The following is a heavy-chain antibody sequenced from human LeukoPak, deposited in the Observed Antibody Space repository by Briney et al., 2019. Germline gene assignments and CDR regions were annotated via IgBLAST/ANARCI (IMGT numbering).Heavy chain of an antibody. J-gene: IGHJ3*02. CDR3: ARDRSDAFDI. Sequence: SETLSLTCAVYGGSFSSYYWSWIRQPAGKGLEWIGRIYTSGSTNYNPSLKSRVTMSVDTSKNQFSLKLSSVTAADTAVYYCARDRSDAFDIWGQGTMVTVSS. CDR1: GGSFSSYY. CDR2: IYTSGST. V-gene: IGHV4-4*07.